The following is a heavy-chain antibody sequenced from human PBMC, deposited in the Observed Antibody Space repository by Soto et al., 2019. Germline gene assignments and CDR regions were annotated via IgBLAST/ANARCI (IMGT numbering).Heavy chain of an antibody. Sequence: PSETLSLTCAVYGGSFSGYYWSWIRQPPGKGLEWIGEINHSGSTNYNPSLKSRVTISVDTSKNQFSLKLSSVTAADTAVYYCARQQDYYGSGSFQFDYWGQGTLVTVSS. CDR3: ARQQDYYGSGSFQFDY. CDR1: GGSFSGYY. D-gene: IGHD3-10*01. CDR2: INHSGST. V-gene: IGHV4-34*01. J-gene: IGHJ4*02.